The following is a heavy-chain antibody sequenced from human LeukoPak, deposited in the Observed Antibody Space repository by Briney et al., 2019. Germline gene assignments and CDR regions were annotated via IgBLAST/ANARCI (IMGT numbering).Heavy chain of an antibody. D-gene: IGHD5-12*01. V-gene: IGHV1-18*01. CDR2: NSAYNGNT. CDR3: ARVERGYDLWYYYYMDV. J-gene: IGHJ6*03. CDR1: GYTFTSYG. Sequence: ASVKVSCKASGYTFTSYGISWVRQAPGQGLEWMGWNSAYNGNTNYAQKLQGRVTMTTDTSTSTAYMELRSLRSDDTAVYYCARVERGYDLWYYYYMDVWGKGTTVTVSS.